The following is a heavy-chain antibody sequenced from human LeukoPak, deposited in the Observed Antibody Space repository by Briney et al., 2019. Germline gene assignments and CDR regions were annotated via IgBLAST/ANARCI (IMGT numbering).Heavy chain of an antibody. CDR2: ITNDGNEK. D-gene: IGHD2-21*02. Sequence: GRSLRLSCVVSGFTFSSYGMHWIRQAPGKGLEWVAVITNDGNEKYYADSVKGRFTISRDNSKNTLYLEMNSLRAEDTAVFYCAKDTTDCYRGRLKGQDAFDMWGQGTMVTVSS. J-gene: IGHJ3*02. CDR1: GFTFSSYG. CDR3: AKDTTDCYRGRLKGQDAFDM. V-gene: IGHV3-30*18.